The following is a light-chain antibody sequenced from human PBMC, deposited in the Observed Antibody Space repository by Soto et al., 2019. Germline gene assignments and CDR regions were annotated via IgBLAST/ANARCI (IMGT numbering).Light chain of an antibody. CDR3: QQYTTYPLT. CDR1: QTLTGW. CDR2: KAS. V-gene: IGKV1-5*03. J-gene: IGKJ4*01. Sequence: DIHMTQSPSTLSASVGYSVAITCRASQTLTGWLAWYQQKPGKAPKLLISKASNLESGVPSRFSGSGSGTDFTLTISSLQPDDFATYFCQQYTTYPLTFGGGTKVEI.